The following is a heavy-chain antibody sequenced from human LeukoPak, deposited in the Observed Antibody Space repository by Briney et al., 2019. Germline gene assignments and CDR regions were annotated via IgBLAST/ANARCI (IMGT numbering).Heavy chain of an antibody. J-gene: IGHJ4*02. CDR2: INTDGSST. V-gene: IGHV3-74*01. CDR3: ARDYYGSGSYLFDY. CDR1: GFTFSSYW. Sequence: GGSLRLSCAASGFTFSSYWMHWVRQAPGKGLVWVSRINTDGSSTNYADSVKGRFTISRDNAKNSLYLQMNSLRAEDTAVYYCARDYYGSGSYLFDYWGQGTLVTVSS. D-gene: IGHD3-10*01.